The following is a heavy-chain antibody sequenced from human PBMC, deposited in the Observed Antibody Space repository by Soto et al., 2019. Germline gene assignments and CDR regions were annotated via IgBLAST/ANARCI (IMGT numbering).Heavy chain of an antibody. CDR2: ISYDGSNK. Sequence: LRLSCAASGFTFSSYGMHWVRQAPGKGLEWVAVISYDGSNKYYADSVKGRFTISRDNSKNTLYLQMNSLRAEDTAVYYCAKEIRFGASLYGMDVWGQGTTVTVS. D-gene: IGHD3-10*01. V-gene: IGHV3-30*18. CDR1: GFTFSSYG. J-gene: IGHJ6*02. CDR3: AKEIRFGASLYGMDV.